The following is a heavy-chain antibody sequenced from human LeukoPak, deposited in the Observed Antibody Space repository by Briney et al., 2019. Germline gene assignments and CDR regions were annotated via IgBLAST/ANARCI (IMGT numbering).Heavy chain of an antibody. CDR3: ARGPYYYDSSGYYYVAFDI. CDR2: ISRSGST. V-gene: IGHV4-4*02. D-gene: IGHD3-22*01. J-gene: IGHJ3*02. Sequence: PSGTLSLTCTVSGDSISGNNWWTWVRQPPGKGLEWIGEISRSGSTNYNSSLKSRVTISVDTSKNQFSLKLSSVTAADTAVYYCARGPYYYDSSGYYYVAFDIWGQGTMVTVSS. CDR1: GDSISGNNW.